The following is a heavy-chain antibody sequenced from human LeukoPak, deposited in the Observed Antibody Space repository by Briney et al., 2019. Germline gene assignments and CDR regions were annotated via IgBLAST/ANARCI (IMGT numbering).Heavy chain of an antibody. D-gene: IGHD3-10*01. CDR1: GYTFTGYY. Sequence: GASVKVSCKASGYTFTGYYMHWVRQAPGQGLEWMGGIIPIFGAANYAQKFQGRVTITADESTSTAYMELSSLRSEDTAVYYCARAREITMVRGVITYFDYWGQGTLVTVSS. J-gene: IGHJ4*02. CDR2: IIPIFGAA. V-gene: IGHV1-69*13. CDR3: ARAREITMVRGVITYFDY.